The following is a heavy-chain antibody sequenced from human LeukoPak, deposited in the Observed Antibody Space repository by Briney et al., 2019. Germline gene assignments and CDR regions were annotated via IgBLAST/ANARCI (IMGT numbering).Heavy chain of an antibody. V-gene: IGHV3-23*01. CDR3: ARGAYGDYDS. Sequence: GGSLRLSCAASAFTFSTYAMSWVRQAPGKGLEWVSAISAGADSTYYADSVQGRFTISRDNSKNTLYLQMSGLRAEDTAVDFCARGAYGDYDSWGQGTLVTVSS. J-gene: IGHJ5*01. CDR1: AFTFSTYA. D-gene: IGHD4-17*01. CDR2: ISAGADST.